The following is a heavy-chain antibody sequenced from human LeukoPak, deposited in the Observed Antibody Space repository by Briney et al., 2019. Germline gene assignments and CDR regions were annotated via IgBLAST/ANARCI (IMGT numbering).Heavy chain of an antibody. Sequence: GGSLRLSCVASGFPSSSYWMTWVRQAPGKGLEWVANIKQDGSKKSYVDSVKGRFTISRDNAMNSLYLQMNSLRAEDTAIYYCARSLPYGTTWYGRSDFWGQGTLVTVSS. D-gene: IGHD6-13*01. CDR3: ARSLPYGTTWYGRSDF. J-gene: IGHJ4*02. V-gene: IGHV3-7*03. CDR1: GFPSSSYW. CDR2: IKQDGSKK.